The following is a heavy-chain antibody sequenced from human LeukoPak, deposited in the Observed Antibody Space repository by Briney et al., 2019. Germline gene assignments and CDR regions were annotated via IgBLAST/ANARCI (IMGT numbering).Heavy chain of an antibody. J-gene: IGHJ3*02. CDR2: ISSAGPTI. V-gene: IGHV3-11*01. CDR3: AKDSDYSSSWYSPIDTFDI. D-gene: IGHD6-13*01. CDR1: GFSFRDYS. Sequence: GGSLRLSCAASGFSFRDYSMSWIRQAPGKGLEWVSYISSAGPTIYYADSVKGRFTISRDNANRSLFLQMGNLRAEDTAVYFCAKDSDYSSSWYSPIDTFDIWGQGTMVTVSS.